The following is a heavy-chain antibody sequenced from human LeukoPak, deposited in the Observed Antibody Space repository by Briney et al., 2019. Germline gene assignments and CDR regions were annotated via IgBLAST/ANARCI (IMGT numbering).Heavy chain of an antibody. CDR2: IYHSGST. V-gene: IGHV4-4*02. CDR3: ARERITMVRGGRGYFDY. D-gene: IGHD3-10*01. CDR1: GGSISSSNW. Sequence: SGTLSLTCAVSGGSISSSNWWSWVRQPPGKGLEWIGEIYHSGSTNYNPSLKSRVTISVDTSKNQFSLKLSSVTAADTAVYYCARERITMVRGGRGYFDYWGQGTLVTVSS. J-gene: IGHJ4*02.